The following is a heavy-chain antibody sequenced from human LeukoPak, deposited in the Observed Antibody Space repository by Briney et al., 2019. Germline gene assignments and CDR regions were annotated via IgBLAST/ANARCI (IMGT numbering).Heavy chain of an antibody. Sequence: PGGSLRLSCAASGFTFSSYAMHWVRQAPGKGLEWVAVISYDGSNKYYADSVKGRFTISRDNSKNTLYLQMNSLRAEDTAVYYCARDAPNDSSGSLDYWAREPWSPSPQ. D-gene: IGHD3-22*01. CDR3: ARDAPNDSSGSLDY. J-gene: IGHJ4*02. CDR1: GFTFSSYA. V-gene: IGHV3-30*04. CDR2: ISYDGSNK.